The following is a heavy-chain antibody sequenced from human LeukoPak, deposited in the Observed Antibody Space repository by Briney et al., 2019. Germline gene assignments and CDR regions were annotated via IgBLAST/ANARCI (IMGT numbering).Heavy chain of an antibody. CDR2: ISTSSDYI. CDR3: ARGCSGGSCYDY. J-gene: IGHJ4*02. V-gene: IGHV3-21*01. Sequence: GGSLRLSCAASGFTFGSYSMNWVRPAPGKGLEWVSSISTSSDYIYYADSVKGRFIIPRDNDENSLFLQVNSLRAEDTAVYYCARGCSGGSCYDYWGQGTLVTVSS. CDR1: GFTFGSYS. D-gene: IGHD2-15*01.